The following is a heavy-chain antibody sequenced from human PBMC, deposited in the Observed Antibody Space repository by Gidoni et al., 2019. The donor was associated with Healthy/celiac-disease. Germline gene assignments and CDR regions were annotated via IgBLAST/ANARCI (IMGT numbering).Heavy chain of an antibody. D-gene: IGHD5-18*01. V-gene: IGHV2-5*02. CDR1: GFSLSTSGVG. CDR2: IYWEDDK. Sequence: QITLKESGPTLVTPTQTLTLTCTFSGFSLSTSGVGVGWIRQPPGKALAWLALIYWEDDKRYSPSLKRRLTITKDTSKNQVVLTMTNMDPVDTATYYCAHRYSYGYTVEYWGQGTLVTVSS. J-gene: IGHJ4*02. CDR3: AHRYSYGYTVEY.